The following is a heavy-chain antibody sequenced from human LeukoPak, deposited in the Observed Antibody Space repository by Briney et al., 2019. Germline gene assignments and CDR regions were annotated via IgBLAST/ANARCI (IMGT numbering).Heavy chain of an antibody. Sequence: PGRSLRLSCAASGFTFSSYAMHCVRQAPGKGLEWVAVISYDGSNKYYADSVKGRFTISRDNSKNTLYLQMNSLRAEDTAVYYCARDDPTRDYYGSGIDYWGQGTLVTVSS. V-gene: IGHV3-30-3*01. D-gene: IGHD3-10*01. CDR2: ISYDGSNK. CDR1: GFTFSSYA. CDR3: ARDDPTRDYYGSGIDY. J-gene: IGHJ4*02.